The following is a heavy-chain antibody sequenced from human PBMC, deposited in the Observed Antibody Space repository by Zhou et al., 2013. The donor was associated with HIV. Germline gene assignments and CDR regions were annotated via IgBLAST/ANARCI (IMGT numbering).Heavy chain of an antibody. J-gene: IGHJ4*02. Sequence: QVQLVQSGAEVKKPGASVKVSCKASGYTFTSYGISWVRQAPGQGLEWMGWISAYNGDTNYAQKLQGRVTMTIDTSTSTAYMELRSLRSDDTAVYYCAREGLPYYDSSGYYYQSHWGQGTLVTVSS. CDR2: ISAYNGDT. D-gene: IGHD3-22*01. CDR1: GYTFTSYG. CDR3: AREGLPYYDSSGYYYQSH. V-gene: IGHV1-18*01.